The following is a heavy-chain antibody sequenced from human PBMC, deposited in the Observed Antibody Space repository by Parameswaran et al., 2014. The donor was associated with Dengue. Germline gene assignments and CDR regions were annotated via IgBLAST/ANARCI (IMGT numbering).Heavy chain of an antibody. CDR3: ARDYAPYCSSTSCYTGGY. J-gene: IGHJ4*02. Sequence: WVRQAPGQGLEWMGGIIPIFGTANYAQKFQGRVTITADESTSTAYMELSSLRSEDTAVYYCARDYAPYCSSTSCYTGGYWGQGTLVTVSS. V-gene: IGHV1-69*01. D-gene: IGHD2-2*02. CDR2: IIPIFGTA.